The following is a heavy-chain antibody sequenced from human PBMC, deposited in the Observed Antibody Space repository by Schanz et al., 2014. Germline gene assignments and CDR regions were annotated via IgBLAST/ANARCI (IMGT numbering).Heavy chain of an antibody. CDR2: IISILGIP. CDR3: ARAFGGYDPAGALDY. J-gene: IGHJ4*01. Sequence: QVQLVQSGGEMKKPGASVKVSCKASGYTFTDYGLSWVRQAPGQGLEWMGRIISILGIPNYAQKFQGRVTFTADKSTSTAYMELSSLKSEDTAVYYCARAFGGYDPAGALDYWGHGTLVTVSS. CDR1: GYTFTDYG. D-gene: IGHD5-12*01. V-gene: IGHV1-69*04.